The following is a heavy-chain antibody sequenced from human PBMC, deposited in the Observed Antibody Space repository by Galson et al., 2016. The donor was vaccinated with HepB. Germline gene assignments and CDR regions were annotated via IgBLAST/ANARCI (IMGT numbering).Heavy chain of an antibody. CDR1: GFTFASYG. V-gene: IGHV3-48*01. Sequence: SLRLSCAGSGFTFASYGMHWVRQAPGKGLEWVSYITSGGGAIYYTDSVKGRFTISRDNAKNSLYLQMNSLRAEDTAAYYCARDIYGPTYFYYYGLDVWGEGTTVTVSA. CDR2: ITSGGGAI. CDR3: ARDIYGPTYFYYYGLDV. J-gene: IGHJ6*04. D-gene: IGHD2/OR15-2a*01.